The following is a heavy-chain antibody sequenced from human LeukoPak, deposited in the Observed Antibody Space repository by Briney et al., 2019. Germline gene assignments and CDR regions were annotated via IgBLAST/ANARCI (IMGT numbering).Heavy chain of an antibody. J-gene: IGHJ4*02. CDR3: AREGAPSFWSGYDDY. CDR2: IYYSGST. CDR1: GGSISSGDYY. D-gene: IGHD3-3*01. V-gene: IGHV4-30-4*08. Sequence: PSQTLSLTCTVSGGSISSGDYYWSWIRQPPGKGLEWIGYIYYSGSTYYNPSLKSRVTISLDTSKNQFSLKLSSVTAADTAVYYCAREGAPSFWSGYDDYWGQGTLVTVSS.